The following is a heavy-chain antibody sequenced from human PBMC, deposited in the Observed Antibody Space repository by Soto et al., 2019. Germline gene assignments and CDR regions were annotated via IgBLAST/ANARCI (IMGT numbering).Heavy chain of an antibody. CDR3: ARDNFSSGWYTILLDY. Sequence: EVQLVESGGGLVKPGGSLRLSCAASGFTFSGYSMNWVRQAPGKGLEWVSSISSSSSYIYYADSVKGPFTISRDNAKNSLYLQMNSLRADDTAVYYCARDNFSSGWYTILLDYWCQGTLVTVSS. D-gene: IGHD6-19*01. V-gene: IGHV3-21*01. J-gene: IGHJ4*02. CDR2: ISSSSSYI. CDR1: GFTFSGYS.